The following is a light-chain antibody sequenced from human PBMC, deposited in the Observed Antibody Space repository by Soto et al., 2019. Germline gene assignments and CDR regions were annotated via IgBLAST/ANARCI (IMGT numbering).Light chain of an antibody. J-gene: IGKJ2*01. CDR2: AAS. Sequence: DIQMTQSPSSLSAPVGDIVTITCRASESIIRFLNWYQQKPGKAPKLLISAASSLQIGVPSRFSGSGYGTEFTLTISSLQPEDLATYYCQQSYSTPFHTFGQGTKLEIK. CDR1: ESIIRF. V-gene: IGKV1-39*01. CDR3: QQSYSTPFHT.